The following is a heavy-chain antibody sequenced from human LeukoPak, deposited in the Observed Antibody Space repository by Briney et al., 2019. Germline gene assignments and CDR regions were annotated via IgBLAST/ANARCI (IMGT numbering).Heavy chain of an antibody. Sequence: SETLSLTCTVSGGSISSYYWSWIRQPPGKGLEWIGYIYYSGSTNYNPSLKSRVTISVDTSKNQFSLKLSSVTAADTAVYYCARGEDDILTGSPYYYGMDVWGQGTTVTVSS. D-gene: IGHD3-9*01. CDR2: IYYSGST. CDR1: GGSISSYY. CDR3: ARGEDDILTGSPYYYGMDV. V-gene: IGHV4-59*12. J-gene: IGHJ6*02.